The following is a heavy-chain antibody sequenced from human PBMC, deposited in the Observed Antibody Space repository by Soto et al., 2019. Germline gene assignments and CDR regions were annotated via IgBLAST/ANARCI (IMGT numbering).Heavy chain of an antibody. V-gene: IGHV3-48*02. D-gene: IGHD3-22*01. CDR2: ISSSSSPI. CDR1: GFTFSNYS. J-gene: IGHJ4*02. Sequence: PWVSHRLSCGALGFTFSNYSMNWVSQATGKGLEWVSYISSSSSPIYYADSVKGRFTISRDNAMNSLYLLMNSLRDEDTAVYYFARSNYDSSGFYSYDYWVQGALVTVSS. CDR3: ARSNYDSSGFYSYDY.